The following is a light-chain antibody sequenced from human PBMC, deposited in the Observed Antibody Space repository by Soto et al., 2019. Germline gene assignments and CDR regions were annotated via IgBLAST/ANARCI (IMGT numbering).Light chain of an antibody. CDR2: GSF. Sequence: EIVLTQSPGTLSLSPGERATLSCRASQSVSSSYLAWYQQKPGQAPRLLIYGSFRRATGIPDRFSGSGSGTDFTLTINRLEPEYVAVYYCQQYGTSFTFGPGTKVDIK. CDR1: QSVSSSY. CDR3: QQYGTSFT. J-gene: IGKJ3*01. V-gene: IGKV3-20*01.